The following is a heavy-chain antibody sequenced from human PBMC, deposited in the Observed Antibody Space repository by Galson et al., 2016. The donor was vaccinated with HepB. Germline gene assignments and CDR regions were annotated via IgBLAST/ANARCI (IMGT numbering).Heavy chain of an antibody. J-gene: IGHJ5*02. Sequence: SLRLSCAASGFTFSNYYMHWVRQAPGKGLEWVSSISSSSKYIYYADSVKGRFTISRANANNSLLLQMNSLRAEDTAVYFCARDRGIAAGGWFDPWGQGTQVTVSS. CDR1: GFTFSNYY. D-gene: IGHD6-13*01. V-gene: IGHV3-21*01. CDR2: ISSSSKYI. CDR3: ARDRGIAAGGWFDP.